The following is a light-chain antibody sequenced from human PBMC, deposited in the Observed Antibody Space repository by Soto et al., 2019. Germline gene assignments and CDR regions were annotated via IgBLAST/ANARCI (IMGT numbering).Light chain of an antibody. CDR1: QSVSSY. J-gene: IGKJ5*01. V-gene: IGKV3-11*01. CDR3: QQRSN. Sequence: EIVLTQSPATLSLSPGERATLSCRASQSVSSYLAWYQQKPGQAPRLLIYDASNRPTGIAARFSGSGSGTDFTLTISSLEPEDFAVYYCQQRSNFGQGTRLEIK. CDR2: DAS.